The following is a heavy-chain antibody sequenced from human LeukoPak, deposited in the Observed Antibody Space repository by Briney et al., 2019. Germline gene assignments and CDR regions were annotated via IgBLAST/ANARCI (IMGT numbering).Heavy chain of an antibody. V-gene: IGHV1-2*02. CDR1: GYTLTELS. Sequence: ASVKVSCKVSGYTLTELSMHWVRQAPGQGLEWMGWINPNSGGTNYAQKFQGRVTMTRDTSISTAYMELSRPRSDDTAVYYCARGNRVGATTKNYYFDYWGQGTLVTVSS. CDR3: ARGNRVGATTKNYYFDY. CDR2: INPNSGGT. D-gene: IGHD1-26*01. J-gene: IGHJ4*02.